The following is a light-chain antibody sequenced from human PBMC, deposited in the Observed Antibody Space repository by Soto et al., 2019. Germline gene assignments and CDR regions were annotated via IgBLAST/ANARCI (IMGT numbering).Light chain of an antibody. J-gene: IGKJ5*01. CDR1: RSVTNNY. Sequence: DIVMTQSPATLSVSPGERATLSCRASRSVTNNYLAWHQQKPGQTPRLLIYGASSRATGIPDRFSGSGSGTDFTLTISRLEPEDFAVYYCQQHGSSPITFGQGTRLEIK. V-gene: IGKV3-20*01. CDR2: GAS. CDR3: QQHGSSPIT.